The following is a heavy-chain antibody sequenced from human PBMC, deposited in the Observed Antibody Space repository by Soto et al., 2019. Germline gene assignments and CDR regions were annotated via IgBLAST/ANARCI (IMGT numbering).Heavy chain of an antibody. CDR3: ARDQSSSPDFFDY. D-gene: IGHD6-6*01. CDR1: GASISSDDYY. V-gene: IGHV4-30-4*01. Sequence: PSETLSLTCNVSGASISSDDYYWTWIGQPPGKGLEWIGYIYHPGRTSYNPALRSRLTISIDRSKNQFSLTLSSVSAADTALYYCARDQSSSPDFFDYWGQGTLVTVSS. J-gene: IGHJ4*02. CDR2: IYHPGRT.